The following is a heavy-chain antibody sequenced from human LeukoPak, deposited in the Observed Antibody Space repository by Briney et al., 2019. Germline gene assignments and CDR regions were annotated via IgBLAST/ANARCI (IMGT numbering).Heavy chain of an antibody. J-gene: IGHJ4*02. CDR3: ARDQDGSNFDY. CDR1: GFTFSSYA. Sequence: GGSLRLSCAASGFTFSSYAMHWVRQAPGKGLEWEAVISYDGSNKYYADSVKGRFTISRDNSKNTLYLQMNSLRAEDTAVYYCARDQDGSNFDYWGQGTLVTVSS. V-gene: IGHV3-30*04. D-gene: IGHD3-10*01. CDR2: ISYDGSNK.